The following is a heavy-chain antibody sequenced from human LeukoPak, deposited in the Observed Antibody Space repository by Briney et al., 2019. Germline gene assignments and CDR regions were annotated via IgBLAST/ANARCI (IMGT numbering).Heavy chain of an antibody. CDR3: ARDGDSGDAFDI. CDR1: GFTFSSYG. CDR2: IWYDGSNK. J-gene: IGHJ3*02. D-gene: IGHD4-17*01. V-gene: IGHV3-33*01. Sequence: GGSLRLSCAASGFTFSSYGMHWVRQAPGKGLEWVAVIWYDGSNKYYADSVKGRFTISRDNSKNTLYLQMNSLRAEDTAVYYCARDGDSGDAFDIWGQGTMVTVS.